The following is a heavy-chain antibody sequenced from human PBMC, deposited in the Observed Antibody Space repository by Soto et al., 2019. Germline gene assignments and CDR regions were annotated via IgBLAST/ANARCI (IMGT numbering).Heavy chain of an antibody. CDR3: VRDGTKTLRDWFDP. J-gene: IGHJ5*02. V-gene: IGHV4-4*07. D-gene: IGHD1-1*01. Sequence: SETLSLTCTVAGASISGFYWSWIRKSAGKGLEWIGRIYATGTTDYNPSLKSRVMMSVDTSKKQFSLKLRSVTAADAAVYYCVRDGTKTLRDWFDPWGQGISVTVSS. CDR1: GASISGFY. CDR2: IYATGTT.